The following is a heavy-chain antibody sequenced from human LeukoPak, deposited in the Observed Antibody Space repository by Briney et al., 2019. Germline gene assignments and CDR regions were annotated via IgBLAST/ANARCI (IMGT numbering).Heavy chain of an antibody. Sequence: GGSLRLSCAASGFTFSSYSMNWVRQAPGKGLEWVSSISSSSSYIYYADSVKGRFTISRDNAKNSLYLQMNSLRAEDTAVYYCARVGERGYSYGFFDYWGQGTLVTVSS. CDR1: GFTFSSYS. J-gene: IGHJ4*02. CDR3: ARVGERGYSYGFFDY. CDR2: ISSSSSYI. D-gene: IGHD5-18*01. V-gene: IGHV3-21*01.